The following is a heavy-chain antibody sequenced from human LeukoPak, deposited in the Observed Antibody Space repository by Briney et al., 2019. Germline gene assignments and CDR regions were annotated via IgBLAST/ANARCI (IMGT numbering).Heavy chain of an antibody. CDR2: IGGGGRDT. CDR3: AKNRGANYYNYYMDV. Sequence: GGSLRLSCAASEFIFSTYAMSWVRQAPGKGLEWLSTIGGGGRDTFYADSVKGRFTVSRDNSKNTLYLQMSSLRAEDTAVYFCAKNRGANYYNYYMDVWGKGTTVTVSS. J-gene: IGHJ6*03. D-gene: IGHD4/OR15-4a*01. CDR1: EFIFSTYA. V-gene: IGHV3-23*01.